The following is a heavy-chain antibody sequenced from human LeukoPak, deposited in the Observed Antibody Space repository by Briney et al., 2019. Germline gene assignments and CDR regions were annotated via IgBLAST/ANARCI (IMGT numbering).Heavy chain of an antibody. CDR1: GYTFTSYD. D-gene: IGHD2-2*02. J-gene: IGHJ5*02. CDR3: ARGGAPLGYCSSTSCSTENWFDP. V-gene: IGHV1-8*01. CDR2: MNPNSGNT. Sequence: GASVKVSCKASGYTFTSYDINWVRQATGQGLEWMGWMNPNSGNTGYAQKFQGRVTMTRNTSISTAYMELSSLRSEDTAVYYCARGGAPLGYCSSTSCSTENWFDPWGQGTLVTVSS.